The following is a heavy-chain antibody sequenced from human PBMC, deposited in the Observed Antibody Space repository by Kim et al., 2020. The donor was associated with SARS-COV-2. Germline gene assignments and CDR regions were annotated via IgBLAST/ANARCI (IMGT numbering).Heavy chain of an antibody. D-gene: IGHD6-19*01. V-gene: IGHV3-66*01. CDR3: AREPGIAVAGDFDY. Sequence: GGSLRLSCAASGFTVSSNYMSWVHQAPGKGLEWVSVIYSGGSTYYADSVKGRFTISRDNSKNTLYLQMNSLRAEDTAVYYCAREPGIAVAGDFDYWGQGTLVTVS. CDR1: GFTVSSNY. J-gene: IGHJ4*02. CDR2: IYSGGST.